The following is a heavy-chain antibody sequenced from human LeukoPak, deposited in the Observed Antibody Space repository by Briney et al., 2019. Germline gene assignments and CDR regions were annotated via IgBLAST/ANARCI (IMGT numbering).Heavy chain of an antibody. V-gene: IGHV3-11*03. CDR2: ISSSSSYT. J-gene: IGHJ2*01. D-gene: IGHD6-19*01. CDR3: ARPYSSGWYGGFDL. Sequence: GGSLRLSCAGSGFTFSDYYMSWIRQAPGRGLEWVSFISSSSSYTSYADSVKGRFTIPRDNAKNSLYLQMNSLRAEDAAVYYCARPYSSGWYGGFDLWGRGTLVTVSS. CDR1: GFTFSDYY.